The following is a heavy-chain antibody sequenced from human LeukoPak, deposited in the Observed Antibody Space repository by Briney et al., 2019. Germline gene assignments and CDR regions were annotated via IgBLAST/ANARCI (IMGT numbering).Heavy chain of an antibody. J-gene: IGHJ5*02. CDR3: ARRMSSWLDP. CDR2: MNPNRGNT. V-gene: IGHV1-8*01. CDR1: GYTFTNYD. D-gene: IGHD2-8*01. Sequence: GASVKVSCKASGYTFTNYDINWVRQAPGQGLEWMAWMNPNRGNTGTAQKLQSRVTLTRNTSKSTAYMELSSLRSEDTAVYYWARRMSSWLDPWGQGTLVTVSS.